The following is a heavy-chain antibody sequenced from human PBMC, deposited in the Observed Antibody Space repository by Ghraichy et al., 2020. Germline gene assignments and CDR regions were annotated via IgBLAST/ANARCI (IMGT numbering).Heavy chain of an antibody. Sequence: LSLTCVGSGFTVSTNYMYWVRQAPGKGLEWVSVMYSDGSTYYADSVKGRFTISRDNSKNTLYLQMNSLRVEDTAVYYCARGPSGPLVYWGQGTLVTVSS. V-gene: IGHV3-66*01. D-gene: IGHD6-19*01. CDR1: GFTVSTNY. J-gene: IGHJ4*02. CDR2: MYSDGST. CDR3: ARGPSGPLVY.